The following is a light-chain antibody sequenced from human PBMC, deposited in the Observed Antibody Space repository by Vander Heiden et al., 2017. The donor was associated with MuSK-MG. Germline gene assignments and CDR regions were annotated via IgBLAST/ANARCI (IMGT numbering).Light chain of an antibody. Sequence: DIVITMSSDSLPMSLGERATINCKSSQSVLYSSNNKNYLAWYQQKPGQPPKLLIYWASTRESGVPDRFSGSGSGTDFTLTISSLQAEDVAVYYCQQYYSTPYTFGQGTKLEIK. CDR2: WAS. CDR1: QSVLYSSNNKNY. V-gene: IGKV4-1*01. J-gene: IGKJ2*01. CDR3: QQYYSTPYT.